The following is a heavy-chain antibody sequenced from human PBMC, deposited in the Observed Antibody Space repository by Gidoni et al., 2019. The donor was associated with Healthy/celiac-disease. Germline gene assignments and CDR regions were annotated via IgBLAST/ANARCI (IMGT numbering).Heavy chain of an antibody. D-gene: IGHD2-2*01. J-gene: IGHJ5*02. CDR2: FDPEDGET. CDR1: GYTLTELS. CDR3: ATYPIVVVPAANGGWFDP. Sequence: QVQLVQSGAEVQKPGASVKVSCKVSGYTLTELSMHWVRQAPGKGLEWMGGFDPEDGETIYAQKFQGRVTMTEDTSTDTAYMELSSLRSEDTAVYYCATYPIVVVPAANGGWFDPWGQGTLVTVSS. V-gene: IGHV1-24*01.